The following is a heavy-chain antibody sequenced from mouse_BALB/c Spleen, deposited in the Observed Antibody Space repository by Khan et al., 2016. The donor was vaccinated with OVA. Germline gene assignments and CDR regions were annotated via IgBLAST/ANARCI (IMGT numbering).Heavy chain of an antibody. CDR2: ISYSGST. Sequence: EVQLQESGPGLVKPSQSLSLTCTVTDYSITSGYGWNWIRQFPGNKLEWMGYISYSGSTNYNPSLQSRISITRDTSKNQFFLQLNSVTTEDTATYYCARTARIKYWGQGTTLTVSS. V-gene: IGHV3-2*02. CDR3: ARTARIKY. J-gene: IGHJ2*01. CDR1: DYSITSGYG. D-gene: IGHD1-2*01.